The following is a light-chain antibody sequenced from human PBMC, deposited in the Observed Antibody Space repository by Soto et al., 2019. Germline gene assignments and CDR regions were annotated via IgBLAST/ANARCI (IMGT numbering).Light chain of an antibody. CDR2: DNS. CDR1: YSNIGSNF. CDR3: GTWDSSLSVVV. Sequence: QSVLTQSSSVSAAAGQTVTISCSGSYSNIGSNFVSWYQHFPGSAPRLVIYDNSQRPSWIPDRFSGSKSGSSATLAITGLQTGDEDHYYCGTWDSSLSVVVFGGGTKVTVL. V-gene: IGLV1-51*01. J-gene: IGLJ2*01.